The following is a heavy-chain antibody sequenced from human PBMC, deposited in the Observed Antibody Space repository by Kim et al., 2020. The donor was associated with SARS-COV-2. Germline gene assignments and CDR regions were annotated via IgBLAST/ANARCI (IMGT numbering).Heavy chain of an antibody. V-gene: IGHV1-46*01. CDR1: GYTFTSYY. CDR3: ARDTKDCSSTSCYTSYPLFDY. Sequence: ASVKVSCKASGYTFTSYYMHWVRQAPGQGLEWMGIINPSGGSTSYAQKFQGRVTMTRDTSTSTVYMELSSLRSEDTAVYYCARDTKDCSSTSCYTSYPLFDYWGQGTLVTVSS. J-gene: IGHJ4*02. CDR2: INPSGGST. D-gene: IGHD2-2*02.